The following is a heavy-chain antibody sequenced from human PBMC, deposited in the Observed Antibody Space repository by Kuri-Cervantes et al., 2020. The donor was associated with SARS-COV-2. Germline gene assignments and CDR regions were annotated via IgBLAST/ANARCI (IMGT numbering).Heavy chain of an antibody. J-gene: IGHJ5*02. CDR2: INHSGST. V-gene: IGHV4-34*01. Sequence: ESLKISCAVYGGSFSGYYWSWIRQPPGKGLEWIGEINHSGSTNYNPSLKSRVTISVDTSKNQFSLKLTSVTAADTAVYYCAREGCSSPSCYRDWFDPWGQGTLVTVSS. D-gene: IGHD2-2*01. CDR3: AREGCSSPSCYRDWFDP. CDR1: GGSFSGYY.